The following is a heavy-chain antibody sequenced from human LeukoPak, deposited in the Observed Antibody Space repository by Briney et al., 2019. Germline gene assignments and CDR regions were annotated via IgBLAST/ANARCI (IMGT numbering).Heavy chain of an antibody. Sequence: GASVKVSCKTSGYTFTSYDITWVRQAPGQGPEWLGWINTNTGNTHYAQTLQDRVTLTTDTSTSTAYMELRSLKPDDTAVYYCARGVSGVTPPWGQGTLVIVSS. V-gene: IGHV1-18*01. CDR3: ARGVSGVTPP. D-gene: IGHD4-23*01. CDR2: INTNTGNT. CDR1: GYTFTSYD. J-gene: IGHJ5*02.